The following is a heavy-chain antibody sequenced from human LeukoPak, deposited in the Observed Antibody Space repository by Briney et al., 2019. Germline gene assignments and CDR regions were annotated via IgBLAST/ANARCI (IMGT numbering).Heavy chain of an antibody. J-gene: IGHJ6*02. CDR2: IISGGGST. D-gene: IGHD1-1*01. Sequence: PGGSLRLSCAASGFTFNTYAMTWVRQAPGKGLEWVSAIISGGGSTYYAESVKGRFTISRDNSKNMLYLQVNSLRAEDTAVYYCAKAPVTIYYYYYGMDVWGQGTTVTVSS. V-gene: IGHV3-23*01. CDR3: AKAPVTIYYYYYGMDV. CDR1: GFTFNTYA.